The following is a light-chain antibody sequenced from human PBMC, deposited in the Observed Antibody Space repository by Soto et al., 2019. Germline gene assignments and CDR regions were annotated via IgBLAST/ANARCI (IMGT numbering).Light chain of an antibody. CDR3: QQNYSRPQIT. J-gene: IGKJ5*01. CDR2: ATS. Sequence: DIQMTRSPSSLSASVGDRFTITCRASQNVAHFLNWYQQKPGKAPKLLIYATSSLHSGVPSRFSGSGFGTDFTLTISSLQTEDFAAYYCQQNYSRPQITFGQGTRLEIK. V-gene: IGKV1-39*01. CDR1: QNVAHF.